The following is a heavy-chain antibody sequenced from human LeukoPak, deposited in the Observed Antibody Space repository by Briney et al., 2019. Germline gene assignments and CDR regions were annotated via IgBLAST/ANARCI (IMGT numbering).Heavy chain of an antibody. V-gene: IGHV3-7*01. J-gene: IGHJ4*02. CDR1: EFTFTTYW. D-gene: IGHD5-18*01. Sequence: PGGSLRLSCEASEFTFTTYWMSWVRQAPGKGLEWVANIKQDGSEKYYVDSVKGRFTISRDNAKNSLYLQMNSLRAEDTAVYYCARGRYNYGYIFDYWGQGTLVTVSS. CDR3: ARGRYNYGYIFDY. CDR2: IKQDGSEK.